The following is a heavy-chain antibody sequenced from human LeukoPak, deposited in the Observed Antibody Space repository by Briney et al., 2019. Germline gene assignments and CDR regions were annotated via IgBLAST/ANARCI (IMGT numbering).Heavy chain of an antibody. V-gene: IGHV4-39*01. CDR3: ARRGPNWNYFDY. CDR2: INYSGST. Sequence: PSETLSLTCTVSGGSISSSSNYWGWIRQPPGKGLEWIGSINYSGSTYYNPSLKSRVTISVDTPNNPFSMKLSSLTAADTAVYYCARRGPNWNYFDYWGQGTLVTVSS. J-gene: IGHJ4*02. CDR1: GGSISSSSNY. D-gene: IGHD3-3*01.